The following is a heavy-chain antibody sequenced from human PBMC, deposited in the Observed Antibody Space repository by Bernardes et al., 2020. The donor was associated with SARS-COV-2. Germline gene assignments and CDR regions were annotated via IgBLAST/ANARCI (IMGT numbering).Heavy chain of an antibody. CDR1: GFSLSTSGVA. Sequence: SGPTLVKPTQTLTLTCTFSGFSLSTSGVAVGWIRQPPGKALEWLALIYSDDHKRYSPTLKSRLTVTKDTSKNQVVLTLTNVDPLDTATYYCAHRRPSTWEGDWFDPWGQGTLVTVSS. J-gene: IGHJ5*02. D-gene: IGHD6-13*01. CDR3: AHRRPSTWEGDWFDP. V-gene: IGHV2-5*02. CDR2: IYSDDHK.